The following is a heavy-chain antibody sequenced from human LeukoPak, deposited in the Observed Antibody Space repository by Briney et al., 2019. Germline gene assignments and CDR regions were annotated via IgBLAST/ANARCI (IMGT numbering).Heavy chain of an antibody. CDR1: GFTFNNFA. CDR3: AKADIVATINNFDY. Sequence: SGGSLRLSCAVSGFTFNNFAMSWVRQAPEKGLEWVSGISGSGDSTYYVYSVKGRFTISRDNSKKTLYLQMNSLRAEDTAVYYCAKADIVATINNFDYWGQGTLVTVSS. CDR2: ISGSGDST. V-gene: IGHV3-23*01. D-gene: IGHD5-12*01. J-gene: IGHJ4*02.